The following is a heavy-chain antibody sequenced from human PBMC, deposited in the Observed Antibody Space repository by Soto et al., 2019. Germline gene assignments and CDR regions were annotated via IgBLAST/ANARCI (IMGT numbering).Heavy chain of an antibody. CDR1: GGTFSSYA. J-gene: IGHJ5*02. D-gene: IGHD3-22*01. Sequence: QVQLVQSGAEVKKPGSSVKVSCKASGGTFSSYAISWVRQAPGQGLEWMGGIIPIFGTANYAQKFQGRVTITADESTSTGYMEVSSLRSEDTAVYYCASCDSSGYRGSWFDPWGQGTLVTVSS. V-gene: IGHV1-69*01. CDR2: IIPIFGTA. CDR3: ASCDSSGYRGSWFDP.